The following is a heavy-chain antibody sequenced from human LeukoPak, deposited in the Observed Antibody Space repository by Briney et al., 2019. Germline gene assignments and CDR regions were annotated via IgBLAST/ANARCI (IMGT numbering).Heavy chain of an antibody. CDR3: ARHSGSSLPFDY. V-gene: IGHV4-59*08. CDR2: IYYSGST. CDR1: GGSISSYY. J-gene: IGHJ4*02. Sequence: PSETLSLTCTVSGGSISSYYWSWIRQPPGKGLEWIGYIYYSGSTNYNPSPKSRVTISVDTPKNQFSLKLSSVTAADTAVYYCARHSGSSLPFDYWGQGTLVTVSS. D-gene: IGHD6-6*01.